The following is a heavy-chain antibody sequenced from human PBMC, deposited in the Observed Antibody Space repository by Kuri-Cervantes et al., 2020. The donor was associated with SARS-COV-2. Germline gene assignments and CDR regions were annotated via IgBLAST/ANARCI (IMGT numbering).Heavy chain of an antibody. CDR1: SGSISSGYY. CDR2: MYYSGTA. CDR3: ARQNTYYDILTGFALDY. J-gene: IGHJ4*02. V-gene: IGHV4-38-2*02. Sequence: SETLSLTCTVSSGSISSGYYWGWIRQPPGKGLEWIGNMYYSGTAYYNPSLKSRVTISVDTSKNQFSLKLSSVTAADTAVYYCARQNTYYDILTGFALDYWGQGTLVTVSS. D-gene: IGHD3-9*01.